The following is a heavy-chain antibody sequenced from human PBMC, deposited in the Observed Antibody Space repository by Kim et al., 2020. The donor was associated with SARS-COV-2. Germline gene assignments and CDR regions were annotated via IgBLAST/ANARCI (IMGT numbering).Heavy chain of an antibody. J-gene: IGHJ4*02. D-gene: IGHD6-19*01. CDR3: TTDYPGDIAVAGGEDY. V-gene: IGHV3-15*01. Sequence: GGSLRLSCAASGFTFSNAWMSWVRQAPGKGLEWVGRIKSKTDSGTTDYAAPVKGRFTISRDDSKNTLYLQMNSLKTEDTAVYYCTTDYPGDIAVAGGEDYWGKGTLVTVSS. CDR2: IKSKTDSGTT. CDR1: GFTFSNAW.